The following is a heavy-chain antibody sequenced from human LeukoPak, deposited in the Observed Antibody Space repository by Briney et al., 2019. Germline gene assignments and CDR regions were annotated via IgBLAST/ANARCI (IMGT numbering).Heavy chain of an antibody. V-gene: IGHV3-23*01. Sequence: GGSLRLSCAASRFTFSSYAMSWVRQAPGKGLEWVSSISNSGGRTFYTDSVKGRFTISRDNSKITLYLQMNSLRAEDTAVYYCAKSYNGYESKPDYWGQGTLVTVSS. CDR3: AKSYNGYESKPDY. CDR1: RFTFSSYA. J-gene: IGHJ4*02. CDR2: ISNSGGRT. D-gene: IGHD5-12*01.